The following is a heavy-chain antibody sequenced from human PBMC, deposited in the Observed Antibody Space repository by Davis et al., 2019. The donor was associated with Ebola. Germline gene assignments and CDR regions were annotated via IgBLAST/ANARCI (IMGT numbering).Heavy chain of an antibody. J-gene: IGHJ4*02. CDR3: ARQLYESSGYCFDH. V-gene: IGHV3-30*04. D-gene: IGHD3-22*01. Sequence: PGGSLRLSCAASGFTFSSNSMHWARQAPGKGLEWVAFISHDGSNKDYADSVKGRFTISRDNSKNTLYLQMNSLRAEDTAVYYCARQLYESSGYCFDHWGQGTLVTVSS. CDR2: ISHDGSNK. CDR1: GFTFSSNS.